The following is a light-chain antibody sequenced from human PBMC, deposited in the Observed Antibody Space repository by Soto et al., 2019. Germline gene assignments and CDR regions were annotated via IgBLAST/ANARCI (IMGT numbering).Light chain of an antibody. Sequence: DIQLTQSPSFLSASAGDRVTITCRASQGISSYLAWYQQKPGKAPNLLIYTASTLQSGVPSRFSGSGSGTEFALTISSLQPEDLATYYCQQVNRYPCTFGPGTKVDLK. CDR1: QGISSY. V-gene: IGKV1-9*01. CDR2: TAS. CDR3: QQVNRYPCT. J-gene: IGKJ3*01.